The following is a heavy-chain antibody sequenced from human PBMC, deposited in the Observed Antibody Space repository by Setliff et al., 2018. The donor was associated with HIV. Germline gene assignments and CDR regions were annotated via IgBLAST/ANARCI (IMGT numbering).Heavy chain of an antibody. J-gene: IGHJ4*02. CDR3: ARGKHYSSWSPPLYDS. V-gene: IGHV1-18*01. D-gene: IGHD3-10*01. CDR1: GYTFTSYG. Sequence: ASVKVSCKAFGYTFTSYGINWVRQAPGQGLEWMGWISTHSVYSVNKNYAQKFQGRVTLTTDTSTSTAYMELRSLRSYDTAVYYCARGKHYSSWSPPLYDSWGQGTLVTVSS. CDR2: ISTHSVYSVNK.